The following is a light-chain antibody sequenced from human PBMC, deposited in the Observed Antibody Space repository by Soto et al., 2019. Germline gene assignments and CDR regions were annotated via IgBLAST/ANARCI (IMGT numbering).Light chain of an antibody. V-gene: IGKV1-39*01. CDR2: SAS. CDR3: QQSYTSPPWT. Sequence: EIQMTQSPSSLSASVGDKVHLSCRAAQSISTYLNWYQQKPGTAPRLLIYSASSVKTGVPPRFSGSGSGRDFTLTISSLRPEDIATYFCQQSYTSPPWTFGQGTKVDIK. J-gene: IGKJ1*01. CDR1: QSISTY.